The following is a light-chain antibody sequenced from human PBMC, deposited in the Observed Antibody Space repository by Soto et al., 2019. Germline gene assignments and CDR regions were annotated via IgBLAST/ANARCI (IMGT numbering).Light chain of an antibody. V-gene: IGKV3D-15*01. Sequence: EILLTQSPGTLSLSPGETATLSCRASQSISGTLAWYQQKPGQAPRLLIHGASTRATGIAARFSGSGSGTEFTLTISGLQSEDFATYYCQQYNNWPVTFGGGTKVDIK. CDR1: QSISGT. CDR2: GAS. J-gene: IGKJ4*01. CDR3: QQYNNWPVT.